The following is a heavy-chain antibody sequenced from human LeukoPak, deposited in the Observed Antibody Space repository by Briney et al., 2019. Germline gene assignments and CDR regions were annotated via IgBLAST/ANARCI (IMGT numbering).Heavy chain of an antibody. J-gene: IGHJ6*02. CDR1: GFTFSSYA. V-gene: IGHV3-23*01. D-gene: IGHD3-22*01. CDR2: ISGSGGST. Sequence: GGSLRLSCAASGFTFSSYAMSWVRQAPGKGLEWVSAISGSGGSTYYADSVKGRFTISRDNSKNTLYLQMNSLRAEDTAVYYCAKRRGDSSGYWVMGYYYYGMDVWGQGTTVTVSS. CDR3: AKRRGDSSGYWVMGYYYYGMDV.